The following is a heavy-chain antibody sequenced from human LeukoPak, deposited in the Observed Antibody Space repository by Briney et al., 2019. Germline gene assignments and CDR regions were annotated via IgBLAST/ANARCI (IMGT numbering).Heavy chain of an antibody. CDR2: IYYSGST. CDR1: GASIGNGDYS. V-gene: IGHV4-31*03. D-gene: IGHD5-18*01. CDR3: ARGLSGYSSASFDY. J-gene: IGHJ4*02. Sequence: NPSQTLSLTCTVSGASIGNGDYSWTWIRQHPGKGLDWIGYIYYSGSTHYNPSLKSRVTISVDTSKDQFSLKLTSVTAADTAVYYCARGLSGYSSASFDYWGQGTLVTVSS.